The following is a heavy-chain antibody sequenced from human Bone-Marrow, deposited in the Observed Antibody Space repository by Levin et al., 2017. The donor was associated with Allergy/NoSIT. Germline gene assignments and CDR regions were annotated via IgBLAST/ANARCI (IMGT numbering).Heavy chain of an antibody. J-gene: IGHJ6*02. D-gene: IGHD2-2*01. Sequence: GASVKVSCKASGYTFTSYGISWVRQAPGQGLEWMGWISAYNGNTNYAQKLQGRVTMTTDTSTSTAYMELRSLRSDDTAVYYCARANCSSTSCLGPYYYYGMDVWGQGTTVTVSS. CDR2: ISAYNGNT. V-gene: IGHV1-18*01. CDR3: ARANCSSTSCLGPYYYYGMDV. CDR1: GYTFTSYG.